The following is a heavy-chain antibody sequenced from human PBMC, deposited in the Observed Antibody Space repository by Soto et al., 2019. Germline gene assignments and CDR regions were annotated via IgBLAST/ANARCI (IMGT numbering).Heavy chain of an antibody. CDR2: ISYSGST. Sequence: VQLQESGPGLVKPSETLSLTCTVSGGSINSYYWSWIRQPPGRGPEYVGYISYSGSTNYNPSLKGRITMSVDTSKNQFSLKLSSVTAADTAVYYCASLNFDLLTGYYAFDFWGQGTMVTVSS. CDR3: ASLNFDLLTGYYAFDF. V-gene: IGHV4-59*08. CDR1: GGSINSYY. D-gene: IGHD3-9*01. J-gene: IGHJ3*01.